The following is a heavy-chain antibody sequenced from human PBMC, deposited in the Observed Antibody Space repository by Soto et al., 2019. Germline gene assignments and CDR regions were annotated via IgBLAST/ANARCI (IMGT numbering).Heavy chain of an antibody. CDR1: GFTFSRYV. Sequence: WGSLRLSCAASGFTFSRYVIHWVRQAPGKGLEWVAVIWYDGSNKYYADSVKGRFTISRDNSKNTLYLQMNSLRAEDTAVYYCASGGIVVVPAARPHYSGMDVWGQGTTVTVSS. CDR3: ASGGIVVVPAARPHYSGMDV. J-gene: IGHJ6*02. D-gene: IGHD2-2*01. V-gene: IGHV3-33*01. CDR2: IWYDGSNK.